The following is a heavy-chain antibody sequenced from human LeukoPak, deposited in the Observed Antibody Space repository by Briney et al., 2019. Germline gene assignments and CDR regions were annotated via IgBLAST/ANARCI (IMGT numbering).Heavy chain of an antibody. Sequence: ASVKVSCKASGYTFTGYYMHWVRQAPGQGLEWMGWINPNSGGTNYAQKSQGRVTMTRDTSISTAYMELSRLRSDDTAVYYCARICYDFWSGYYTATWFDPWGQGTLVTVSS. V-gene: IGHV1-2*02. CDR3: ARICYDFWSGYYTATWFDP. D-gene: IGHD3-3*01. CDR2: INPNSGGT. J-gene: IGHJ5*02. CDR1: GYTFTGYY.